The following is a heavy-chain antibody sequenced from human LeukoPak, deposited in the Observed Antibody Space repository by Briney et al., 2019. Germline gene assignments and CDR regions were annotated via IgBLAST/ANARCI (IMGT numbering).Heavy chain of an antibody. D-gene: IGHD4-23*01. J-gene: IGHJ4*02. CDR3: AKDIGYGGNPTYYFDY. CDR1: GFTFDDYA. CDR2: ISWNSGSI. V-gene: IGHV3-9*01. Sequence: GRSLRLSCAASGFTFDDYAMHWVRQAPGKGLEWVSGISWNSGSIGYADSVKGRFTNSRDNAKNSLYLQMNSLRAEDTALYYCAKDIGYGGNPTYYFDYWGQGTLVTVSS.